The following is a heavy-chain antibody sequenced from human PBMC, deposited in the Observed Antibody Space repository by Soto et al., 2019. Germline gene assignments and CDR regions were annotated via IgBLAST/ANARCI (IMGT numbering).Heavy chain of an antibody. D-gene: IGHD6-13*01. CDR2: INAGNGNT. V-gene: IGHV1-3*01. CDR1: GYTFTRYG. Sequence: QVQLVQSGAEVKKPGASVKVSCKASGYTFTRYGMHWVRQAPGQRLEWMGWINAGNGNTKYSQKFQGRVTITRDTSASTAYMELSSLRSEDTAVYYCARAPSWYIFDYWGQGTLVTVSS. J-gene: IGHJ4*02. CDR3: ARAPSWYIFDY.